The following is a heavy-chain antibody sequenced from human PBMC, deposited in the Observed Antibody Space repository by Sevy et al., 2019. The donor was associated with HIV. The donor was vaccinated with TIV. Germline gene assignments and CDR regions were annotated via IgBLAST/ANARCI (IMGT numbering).Heavy chain of an antibody. CDR3: ARDRAWIQLWLPSYYYYGMDV. J-gene: IGHJ6*02. CDR1: GFTFSSYS. CDR2: ISSSSSTI. D-gene: IGHD5-18*01. Sequence: GESLKISCAASGFTFSSYSMNWVRQAPGKGLEWVSYISSSSSTIYYADSVKGRFTISRDNAKNSLYLQMNSLRAEDTAVYYCARDRAWIQLWLPSYYYYGMDVWGQGTTVTVSS. V-gene: IGHV3-48*01.